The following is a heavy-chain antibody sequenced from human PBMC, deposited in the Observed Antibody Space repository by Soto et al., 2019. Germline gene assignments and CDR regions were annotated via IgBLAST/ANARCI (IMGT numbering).Heavy chain of an antibody. D-gene: IGHD5-12*01. CDR3: AREGSGYNF. CDR2: IVPVFGRP. Sequence: GASVKVSCKTSGYTFSNYGITWVRQAPGQPLEWMGGIVPVFGRPNYAQRFRGRLTITADESTSTGYMELISLRSDDTAVYYCAREGSGYNFWGQGTQVTVSS. CDR1: GYTFSNYG. V-gene: IGHV1-69*13. J-gene: IGHJ4*02.